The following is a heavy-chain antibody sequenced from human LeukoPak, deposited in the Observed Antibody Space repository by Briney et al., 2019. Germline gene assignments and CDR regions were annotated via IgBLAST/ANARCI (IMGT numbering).Heavy chain of an antibody. J-gene: IGHJ4*02. Sequence: GGSLRLSCAASGFTFSSYSMNWVRQAPGKGLEWVANVVQDGSDKYYVDSVKGRFTISRDNAKNSLHLQMNSLRAEDTAVYYCARNNYYARDYWGQGTLVTVSS. V-gene: IGHV3-7*01. CDR3: ARNNYYARDY. D-gene: IGHD1-26*01. CDR2: VVQDGSDK. CDR1: GFTFSSYS.